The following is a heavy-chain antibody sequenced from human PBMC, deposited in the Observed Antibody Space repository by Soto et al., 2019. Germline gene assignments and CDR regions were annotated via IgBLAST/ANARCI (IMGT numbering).Heavy chain of an antibody. Sequence: SETLSLTCAVYGGSFSGYYWSWIRQPPGKGLEWIGEINHSGSTNYNPSLKSRVTISVDTSKNQFSLKLSSVTAADTAVYYCARAGFGELLRYFXYWGQGTQVTVSS. D-gene: IGHD3-10*01. V-gene: IGHV4-34*01. CDR2: INHSGST. J-gene: IGHJ4*02. CDR1: GGSFSGYY. CDR3: ARAGFGELLRYFXY.